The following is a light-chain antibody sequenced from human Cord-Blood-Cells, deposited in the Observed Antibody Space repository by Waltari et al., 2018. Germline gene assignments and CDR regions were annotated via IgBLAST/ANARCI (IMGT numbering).Light chain of an antibody. J-gene: IGKJ4*01. V-gene: IGKV3-20*01. CDR1: QSVSSSY. CDR2: GAS. Sequence: EFLLTKPPAPPLFSQGERPTPPCRASQSVSSSYLAWYQQKPGQAPRLLIYGASSRATGIPDRFSGSGSGTDFTLTISRLEPEDFAVYYCQQYGSSPLTFGGGTKVEIK. CDR3: QQYGSSPLT.